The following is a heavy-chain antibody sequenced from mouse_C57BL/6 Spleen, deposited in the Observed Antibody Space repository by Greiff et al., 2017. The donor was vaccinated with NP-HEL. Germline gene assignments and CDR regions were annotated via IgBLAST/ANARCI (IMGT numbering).Heavy chain of an antibody. V-gene: IGHV8-12*01. CDR3: ARITTVVATSFDY. CDR1: GFSLRTSGMG. D-gene: IGHD1-1*01. CDR2: LYWDDDK. Sequence: QVTLNESGPGILQSSPSLSLSCSFSGFSLRTSGMGVSWIRQPSGQGLDWLAHLYWDDDKRYNPSLKSRLTISKDTSRNQVFLKITSVDTADTATYYCARITTVVATSFDYWGQGTTLTVSS. J-gene: IGHJ2*01.